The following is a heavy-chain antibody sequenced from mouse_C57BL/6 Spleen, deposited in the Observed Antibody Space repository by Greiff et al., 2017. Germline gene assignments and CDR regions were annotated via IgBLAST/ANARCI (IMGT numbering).Heavy chain of an antibody. Sequence: QVQLKESGPGLVQPSQSLSITCTVSGFSLTSYGVHWVRQSPGKGLEWLGVIWSGGSTDYNAAFISRLSISKDNSKSQVFFKMNSLQADDTAIYYCARNLGLRAYYAMDYWGQGTSVTVSS. CDR2: IWSGGST. D-gene: IGHD2-4*01. CDR3: ARNLGLRAYYAMDY. CDR1: GFSLTSYG. V-gene: IGHV2-2*01. J-gene: IGHJ4*01.